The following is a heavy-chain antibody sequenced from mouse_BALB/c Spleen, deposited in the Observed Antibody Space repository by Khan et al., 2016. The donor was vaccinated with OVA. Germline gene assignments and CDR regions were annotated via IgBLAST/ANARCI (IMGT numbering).Heavy chain of an antibody. V-gene: IGHV1-84*02. Sequence: QVQLQQSGPELVNPGASVKISCKASGYIFTDYYINWVKQKPGQGLEWIGWIYPGSGNTNYNEDFKGKATLTVDTSSSPANMQLSSLTSEDTAVYFCARGNYYGSTSWFGYWGQGTLVTVST. CDR1: GYIFTDYY. CDR3: ARGNYYGSTSWFGY. J-gene: IGHJ3*01. CDR2: IYPGSGNT. D-gene: IGHD1-1*01.